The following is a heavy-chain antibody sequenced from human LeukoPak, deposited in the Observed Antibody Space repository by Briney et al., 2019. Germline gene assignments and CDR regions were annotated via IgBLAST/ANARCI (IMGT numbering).Heavy chain of an antibody. CDR3: ARNASSLGAGAFDI. D-gene: IGHD2-2*01. J-gene: IGHJ3*02. CDR1: GGSISSSSLY. V-gene: IGHV4-39*01. CDR2: VYYSGST. Sequence: SETLSLTCTVSGGSISSSSLYWDWIRQPPGKGLEWIGTVYYSGSTYYNPSLKSRVTTSVDTSKNQFSLRLSSVTAADTALYYCARNASSLGAGAFDIWGQGTMVTVSS.